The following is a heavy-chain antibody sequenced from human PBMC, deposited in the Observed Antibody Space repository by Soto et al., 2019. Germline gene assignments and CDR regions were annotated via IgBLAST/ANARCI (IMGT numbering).Heavy chain of an antibody. CDR3: TIRPAYYYDSNGYDSGEAFDI. CDR1: GFIFSNAW. V-gene: IGHV3-15*01. CDR2: IKSEADGGTT. J-gene: IGHJ3*02. D-gene: IGHD3-22*01. Sequence: EGQLVESGGGLVKPGGSLTLSCAGSGFIFSNAWMNWVRQAPGKGLQWVGRIKSEADGGTTDYAAPVKGRLIISRDGSQNTLYLQMNSLKTEDTAVYYCTIRPAYYYDSNGYDSGEAFDIWGQGTLVTVSS.